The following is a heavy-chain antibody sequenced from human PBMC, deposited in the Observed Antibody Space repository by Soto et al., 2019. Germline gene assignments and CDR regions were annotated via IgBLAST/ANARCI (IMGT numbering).Heavy chain of an antibody. CDR2: IIPIFGTA. CDR3: ARDDRGYSYGGPPTGIHY. V-gene: IGHV1-69*13. CDR1: GGTFNSYA. J-gene: IGHJ4*02. Sequence: SVKVSCKASGGTFNSYAISWVRQAPGQGLEWMGGIIPIFGTANYAQKFQGRVTITADESTSTAYMELSSLRSEDTAVYYCARDDRGYSYGGPPTGIHYWGQGTLVTVSS. D-gene: IGHD5-18*01.